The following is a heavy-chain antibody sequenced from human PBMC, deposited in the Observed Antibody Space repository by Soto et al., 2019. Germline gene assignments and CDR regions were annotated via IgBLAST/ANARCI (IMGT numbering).Heavy chain of an antibody. CDR2: ISAYNGNT. CDR1: GYTFTSYG. D-gene: IGHD2-15*01. CDR3: AISSQRYCSGGSCPPA. V-gene: IGHV1-18*01. Sequence: ASVKVSCKASGYTFTSYGISWVRQAPGQGLEWMGWISAYNGNTNYAQKLQGRVTMTTDTSTSTAYMELRSLRSDDTAVYYCAISSQRYCSGGSCPPAWGQGTLVTVSS. J-gene: IGHJ5*02.